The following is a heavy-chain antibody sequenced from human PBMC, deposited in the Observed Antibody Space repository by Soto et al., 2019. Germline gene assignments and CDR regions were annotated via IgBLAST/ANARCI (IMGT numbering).Heavy chain of an antibody. V-gene: IGHV3-9*01. CDR1: GFTFDDYA. CDR3: AKGILTSIAAAGTTPYYYYGMDV. J-gene: IGHJ6*02. Sequence: GGSLRLSCAASGFTFDDYAMHWVRQAPGKGLEWVSGISWNSGSIGYADSVKGRFTISRDNAKNSLYLQMNSLRAEDTALYYCAKGILTSIAAAGTTPYYYYGMDVWGQGTTVTV. D-gene: IGHD6-13*01. CDR2: ISWNSGSI.